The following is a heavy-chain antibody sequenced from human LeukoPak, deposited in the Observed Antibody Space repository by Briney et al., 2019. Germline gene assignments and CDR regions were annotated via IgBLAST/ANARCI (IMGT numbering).Heavy chain of an antibody. CDR3: ARVDWQLALFDY. Sequence: SETLSLTCGISSGSFSGYYWRWIRQPPGKGLEWIGYIYYSGSTYYNPSLKSRVTISVDTSKNQFSLKLSSVTAADTAVYYCARVDWQLALFDYWGQGTLVTVSS. CDR1: SGSFSGYY. V-gene: IGHV4-59*06. D-gene: IGHD6-6*01. J-gene: IGHJ4*02. CDR2: IYYSGST.